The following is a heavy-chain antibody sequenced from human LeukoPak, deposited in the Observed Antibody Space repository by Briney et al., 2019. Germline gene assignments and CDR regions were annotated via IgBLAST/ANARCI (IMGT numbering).Heavy chain of an antibody. CDR2: IYYSGTT. CDR1: GGSISSYY. Sequence: SETLSLTCTVSGGSISSYYWSWIRQPPGKGLEWIGYIYYSGTTNYNPSLKSRVTISVDTSKNQFSLKLSSVTAADTAVYYCARGRAHYYYGSGSYYYYWGQGTLVTVSS. D-gene: IGHD3-10*01. CDR3: ARGRAHYYYGSGSYYYY. V-gene: IGHV4-59*12. J-gene: IGHJ4*02.